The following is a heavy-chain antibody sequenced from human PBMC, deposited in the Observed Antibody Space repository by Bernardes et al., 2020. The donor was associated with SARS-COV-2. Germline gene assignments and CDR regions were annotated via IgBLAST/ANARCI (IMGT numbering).Heavy chain of an antibody. CDR2: ISSSSSYI. CDR3: ARDFRSNYVYYYYGMDI. CDR1: GFTFSSYS. J-gene: IGHJ6*02. D-gene: IGHD4-4*01. Sequence: GGSLRLSCAASGFTFSSYSMNWVRQAPGKGLEWVSSISSSSSYIYYADSVKGRFTISRDNAKNSLYLQMNSLRAEDTAVYYCARDFRSNYVYYYYGMDIWGQGTTVTVSS. V-gene: IGHV3-21*01.